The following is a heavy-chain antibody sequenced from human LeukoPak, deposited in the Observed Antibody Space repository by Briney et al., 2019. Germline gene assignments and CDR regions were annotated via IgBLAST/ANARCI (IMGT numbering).Heavy chain of an antibody. CDR3: ARSCTGASCYPYDAFDI. J-gene: IGHJ3*02. D-gene: IGHD2-15*01. V-gene: IGHV1-18*01. CDR1: GYTFTGYG. Sequence: ASVKVSRKASGYTFTGYGICWVRQAPGQGLEWMGWISAYNGVTNYAQKLQGRVTMTTDTSTSTAYMELRSLRSDDTAVYCCARSCTGASCYPYDAFDISGQGTTVTASS. CDR2: ISAYNGVT.